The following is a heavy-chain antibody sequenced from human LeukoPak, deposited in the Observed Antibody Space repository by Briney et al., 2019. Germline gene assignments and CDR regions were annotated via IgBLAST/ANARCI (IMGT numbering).Heavy chain of an antibody. CDR3: XXXXXXXXYYYGMDV. V-gene: IGHV3-11*01. Sequence: GGSLRLSCAASGFTFSDYYMSWIRQAPGKGLEWVSYISSSGSTIYYADSVKGRFTISRGNAKNSLYLQMNSLRAEDTAVYYCXXXXXXXXYYYGMDVWGQGTTVTVSS. CDR2: ISSSGSTI. J-gene: IGHJ6*02. CDR1: GFTFSDYY.